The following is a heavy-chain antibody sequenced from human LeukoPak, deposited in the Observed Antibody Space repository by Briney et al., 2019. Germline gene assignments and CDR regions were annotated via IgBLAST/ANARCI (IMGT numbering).Heavy chain of an antibody. CDR1: GFTFSSYW. V-gene: IGHV3-21*01. D-gene: IGHD3-22*01. Sequence: GGSLRLSCAASGFTFSSYWMSWVRQAPGKGLEWVSSISSSSSYIYYADSVKGRFTISRDNAKNSLYLQMNSLRAEDTAVYYCARDRGYYYDSSGYAFDIWGQGTMVTVSS. CDR2: ISSSSSYI. CDR3: ARDRGYYYDSSGYAFDI. J-gene: IGHJ3*02.